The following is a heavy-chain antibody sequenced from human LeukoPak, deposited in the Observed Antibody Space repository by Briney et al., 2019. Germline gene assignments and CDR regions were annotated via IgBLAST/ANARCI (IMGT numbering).Heavy chain of an antibody. CDR2: IYYGGST. J-gene: IGHJ4*02. CDR3: ATTVGSYFDY. V-gene: IGHV4-31*03. CDR1: GGSISSGGYY. D-gene: IGHD3-16*01. Sequence: SQTLSLTCTVSGGSISSGGYYWRWIRQHPGKGLEWIGYIYYGGSTYYNPSLKSRVTMSVDTSENQFSLKLNSVTAADTAVYYCATTVGSYFDYWSQGTLVTVSS.